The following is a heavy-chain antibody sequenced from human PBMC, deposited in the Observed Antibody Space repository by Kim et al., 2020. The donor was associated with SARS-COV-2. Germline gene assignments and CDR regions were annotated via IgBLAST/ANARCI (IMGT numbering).Heavy chain of an antibody. J-gene: IGHJ6*02. V-gene: IGHV3-15*01. CDR1: GFTFSNAW. D-gene: IGHD3-22*01. CDR3: MGGPLSHEYYYDSSGYPPLYGMDV. CDR2: IKSKTDGGTT. Sequence: GGSLRLSCAASGFTFSNAWMSWVRQAPGKALEWVGRIKSKTDGGTTDYAAPVKGRFTISRDDSKNTLYLQMNSLKTEDTAVYYCMGGPLSHEYYYDSSGYPPLYGMDVWGQGTTVTVSS.